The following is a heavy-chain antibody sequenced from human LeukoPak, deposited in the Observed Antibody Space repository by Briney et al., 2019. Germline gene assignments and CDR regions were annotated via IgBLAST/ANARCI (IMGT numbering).Heavy chain of an antibody. D-gene: IGHD6-19*01. Sequence: ASVKVSCKASGYTFTGYYMHWVRQAPGQGLEWMGWINPNSGGTNYAQKFQGRVTMTRDTSISTAYMELSRLRSDDTAVYYCARVVEGYGSGWPRYFDYWGQGTLVTVSS. CDR2: INPNSGGT. CDR3: ARVVEGYGSGWPRYFDY. V-gene: IGHV1-2*02. CDR1: GYTFTGYY. J-gene: IGHJ4*02.